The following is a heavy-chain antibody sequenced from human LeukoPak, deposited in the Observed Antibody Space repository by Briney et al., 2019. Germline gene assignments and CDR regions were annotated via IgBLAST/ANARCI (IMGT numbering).Heavy chain of an antibody. J-gene: IGHJ6*03. D-gene: IGHD2-8*01. V-gene: IGHV3-30*02. CDR1: GVTFSSYG. Sequence: GGSLRLSSAASGVTFSSYGMHWVRQAPGKGLEWVAFIRYDGSNKYYADSVKGRFTISRDNSKNTLYLQMNSLRAEDTAVYYCAKAGVHCTNGVCYTDYYYYYMDVWGKGTTVTVSS. CDR2: IRYDGSNK. CDR3: AKAGVHCTNGVCYTDYYYYYMDV.